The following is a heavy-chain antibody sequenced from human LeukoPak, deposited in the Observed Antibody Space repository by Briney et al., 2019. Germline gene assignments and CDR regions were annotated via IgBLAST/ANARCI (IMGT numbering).Heavy chain of an antibody. CDR2: INPNSGGT. D-gene: IGHD2-15*01. J-gene: IGHJ6*03. Sequence: ASVKVSCKAPGYTFTGYYMHWVRQAPGQGLEWMGWINPNSGGTNYAQKFQGRVTMTRDTSISTAYMELSRLRSDDTAVYYCARGRYCSGGSCYSSSRLHYYYYMDVWGKGTTVTVSS. CDR1: GYTFTGYY. CDR3: ARGRYCSGGSCYSSSRLHYYYYMDV. V-gene: IGHV1-2*02.